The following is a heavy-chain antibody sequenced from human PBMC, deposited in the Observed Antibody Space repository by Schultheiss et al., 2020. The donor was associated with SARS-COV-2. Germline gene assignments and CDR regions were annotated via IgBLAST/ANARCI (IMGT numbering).Heavy chain of an antibody. D-gene: IGHD3-3*01. CDR3: ARGRPYDFWSGYYYYGMDV. J-gene: IGHJ6*02. Sequence: SQTLSLTCTVSGGSISSGSYYWSWIRQPAGKGLEWIGRIYTSGSTNYNPSLKSRVTISVDTSKNQFSLKLSSVTAADTAVYYCARGRPYDFWSGYYYYGMDVWGQGTTVTVSS. CDR1: GGSISSGSYY. V-gene: IGHV4-61*02. CDR2: IYTSGST.